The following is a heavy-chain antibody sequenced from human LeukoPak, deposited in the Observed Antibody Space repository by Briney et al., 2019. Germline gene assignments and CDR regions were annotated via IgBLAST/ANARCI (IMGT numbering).Heavy chain of an antibody. CDR1: GFTFSSYA. D-gene: IGHD3-10*01. CDR2: ISGSDGAT. CDR3: AKYYYDSGTYSFDY. J-gene: IGHJ4*02. Sequence: PGGSLRLSCAASGFTFSSYAMTWVRQAPGKGLEWVSAISGSDGATYYADSVKGRFTISRDNSKNTLYLQTNSLRADDTAVYYCAKYYYDSGTYSFDYWGQGTLVTVSS. V-gene: IGHV3-23*01.